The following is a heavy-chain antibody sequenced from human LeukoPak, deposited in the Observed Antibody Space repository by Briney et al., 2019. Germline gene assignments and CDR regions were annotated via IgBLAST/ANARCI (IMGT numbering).Heavy chain of an antibody. J-gene: IGHJ4*02. CDR1: GGSISGASYY. Sequence: SETLSLTCTVSGGSISGASYYWSWIRQPAGKGLEWIGRIYSSGSTNYNPSLKSRVTISLDTSKNQFSLKLSSVTAADTAVYYCARSRWLQLHYFDYWGQGTLVTVSS. D-gene: IGHD5-24*01. CDR2: IYSSGST. CDR3: ARSRWLQLHYFDY. V-gene: IGHV4-61*02.